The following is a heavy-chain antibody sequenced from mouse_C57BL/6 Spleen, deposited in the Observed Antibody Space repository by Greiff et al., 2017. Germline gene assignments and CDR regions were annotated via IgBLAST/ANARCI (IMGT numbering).Heavy chain of an antibody. J-gene: IGHJ2*01. Sequence: DVKLQESGAELVRPGASVKLSCTASGFNIKDDYMHWVKQRPEQGLEWIGWIDPENGDTEYASKFQGKATITADTSSNTAYLQLSSLTSEDTAVYYCTWRFDYWSQGTTLTVSS. CDR3: TWRFDY. V-gene: IGHV14-4*01. CDR1: GFNIKDDY. CDR2: IDPENGDT.